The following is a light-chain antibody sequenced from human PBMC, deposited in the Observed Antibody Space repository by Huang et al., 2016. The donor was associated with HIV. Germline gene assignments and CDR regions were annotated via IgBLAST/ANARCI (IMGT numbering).Light chain of an antibody. V-gene: IGKV3-20*01. CDR1: QSVSSSY. CDR3: QQYDSSPWT. CDR2: GAS. Sequence: EIVLTQSPGTLSLSPGDRATLSCRAGQSVSSSYLAWYQQKPGQAPRLLFYGASSRATGIPDRFSGSGSGTDFTLTISRLEPEDFAVYYCQQYDSSPWTFGQGTKVEIK. J-gene: IGKJ1*01.